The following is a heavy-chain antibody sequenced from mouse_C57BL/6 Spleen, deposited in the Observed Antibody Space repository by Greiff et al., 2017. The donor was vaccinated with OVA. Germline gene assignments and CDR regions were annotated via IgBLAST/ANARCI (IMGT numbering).Heavy chain of an antibody. J-gene: IGHJ1*03. CDR2: IDPSDSET. CDR1: GYTFTSYW. CDR3: ARSPITTVVEGYFDV. D-gene: IGHD1-1*01. Sequence: QVQLQQPGAELVRPGSSVKLSCKASGYTFTSYWMHWVQQRPIQGLEWIGNIDPSDSETHYNQKFKDKATLTVDKSSSTAYMQLSSLTSEDSAVYDSARSPITTVVEGYFDVWGTGTTVTVSS. V-gene: IGHV1-52*01.